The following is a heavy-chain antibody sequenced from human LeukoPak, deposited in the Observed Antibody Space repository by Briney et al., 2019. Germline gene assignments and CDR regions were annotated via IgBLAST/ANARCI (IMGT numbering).Heavy chain of an antibody. CDR3: VRARGDRSGYYRY. CDR2: ISVCDGNT. V-gene: IGHV1-18*01. J-gene: IGHJ4*02. Sequence: GASVKVSCKTSGYTFTKYGISWVRQAPGQGPEWMGWISVCDGNTNYAQKLQDRLTLTTDTSTDTAHMELRSLRSDDTAVYYCVRARGDRSGYYRYWGQGTLVTVSS. D-gene: IGHD3-22*01. CDR1: GYTFTKYG.